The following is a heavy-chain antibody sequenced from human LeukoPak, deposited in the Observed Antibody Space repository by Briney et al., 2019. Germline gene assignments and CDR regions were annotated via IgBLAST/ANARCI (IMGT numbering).Heavy chain of an antibody. Sequence: GESLRLSCAASGFTFSRYAMSWVRQAPGKGLEWVSVISGSDGSTYSADSVEGRFTISRDNFKNSLYLQMNSLRAEDTAVYYCAKGGRVGATSGPYYYYGMDVWGQGTTVTVSS. V-gene: IGHV3-23*01. CDR2: ISGSDGST. D-gene: IGHD1-26*01. CDR3: AKGGRVGATSGPYYYYGMDV. J-gene: IGHJ6*02. CDR1: GFTFSRYA.